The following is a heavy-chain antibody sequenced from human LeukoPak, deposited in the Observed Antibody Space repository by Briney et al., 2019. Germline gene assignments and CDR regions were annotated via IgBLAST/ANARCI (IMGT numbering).Heavy chain of an antibody. CDR3: ARRTQYCDSSGLRAEYFQH. CDR2: IYPGDSDT. V-gene: IGHV5-51*01. J-gene: IGHJ1*01. Sequence: GESLKISCKGSGYSFTSYWIGWVRQMPGKGLEWMGIIYPGDSDTRYSPSFQGQVTISADKSISTAYLQWSSLKASDTAMYYCARRTQYCDSSGLRAEYFQHWGQGTLVTVSS. D-gene: IGHD3-22*01. CDR1: GYSFTSYW.